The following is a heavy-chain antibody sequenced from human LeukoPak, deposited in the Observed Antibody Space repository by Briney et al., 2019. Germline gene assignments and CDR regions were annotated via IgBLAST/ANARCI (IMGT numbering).Heavy chain of an antibody. CDR1: GFTFSSYA. D-gene: IGHD2-15*01. Sequence: GGSLRLSCAAPGFTFSSYAMNWVRQAPGKGLEWVSATSGNGAKTFYADSVKGRFTISRDNSKSTLFLQMNSLRAEDTAIYYCAKDRAYSFDFWGQGTLVTVSS. J-gene: IGHJ4*02. V-gene: IGHV3-23*01. CDR2: TSGNGAKT. CDR3: AKDRAYSFDF.